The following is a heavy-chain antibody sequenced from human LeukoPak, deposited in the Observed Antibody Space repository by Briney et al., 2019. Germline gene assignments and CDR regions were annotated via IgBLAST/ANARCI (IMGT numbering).Heavy chain of an antibody. CDR2: IYYSGST. J-gene: IGHJ4*02. CDR3: ARGLDEGYDLWSGTDRRLGFDY. V-gene: IGHV4-59*01. CDR1: GGSISSYY. D-gene: IGHD3-3*01. Sequence: SETLSLTCTVSGGSISSYYWSWIRQPPGKGLEWIGYIYYSGSTNYNPSLKSRVTISVDTSKNQFSLKLSSVTAADTAVYYCARGLDEGYDLWSGTDRRLGFDYWGQGTLVTVSS.